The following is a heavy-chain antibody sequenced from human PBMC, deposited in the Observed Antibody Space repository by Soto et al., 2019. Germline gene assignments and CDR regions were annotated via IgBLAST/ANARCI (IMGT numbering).Heavy chain of an antibody. CDR2: IIPIFGTA. CDR1: VGTFISYA. CDR3: ARSIGWNWFEP. V-gene: IGHV1-69*06. Sequence: QVQLVQSGAEVKKPGSSVKVSCKASVGTFISYAISWVRQAPGQGLEWMGGIIPIFGTANYAQKFQGRVTITADKATITAYMELSSLRSEDTAVYYWARSIGWNWFEPWGQGTLVTVSS. D-gene: IGHD6-19*01. J-gene: IGHJ5*02.